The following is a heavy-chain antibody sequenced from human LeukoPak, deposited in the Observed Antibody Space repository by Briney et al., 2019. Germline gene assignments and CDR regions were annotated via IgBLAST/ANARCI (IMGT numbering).Heavy chain of an antibody. D-gene: IGHD1-26*01. CDR2: IYSGGST. J-gene: IGHJ6*02. CDR3: ARDQGVGAKDYYYYGMDV. Sequence: GGSLRLSCATSGFTVSNNYMSWVRQAPGKGLEWVSVIYSGGSTYYADSVKGRFTISRDSSKNTLYLQMNSLRAEDTAVYYCARDQGVGAKDYYYYGMDVWGQGTTVTVSS. CDR1: GFTVSNNY. V-gene: IGHV3-53*01.